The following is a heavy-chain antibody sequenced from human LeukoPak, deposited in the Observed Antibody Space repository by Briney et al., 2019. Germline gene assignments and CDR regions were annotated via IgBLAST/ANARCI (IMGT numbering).Heavy chain of an antibody. Sequence: PSETLFLTCTVSGGSISSYYWSWIRQPPGKGLEWIGYIYDSGSTNYNPSLKSRVTISVDTSKNQFSLKLTSATAADTAVYYCTKGGRRDILTYWGQGILVTVSP. CDR1: GGSISSYY. CDR2: IYDSGST. D-gene: IGHD3-9*01. J-gene: IGHJ4*02. V-gene: IGHV4-59*01. CDR3: TKGGRRDILTY.